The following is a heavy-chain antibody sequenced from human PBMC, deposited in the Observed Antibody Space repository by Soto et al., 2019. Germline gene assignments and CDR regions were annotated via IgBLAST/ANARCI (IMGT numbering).Heavy chain of an antibody. CDR2: IYHSGST. V-gene: IGHV4-4*02. Sequence: QVQLQESGPGLVKPSGTLSLTCAVSGGSISSSNWWSWVRQPPGKGLEWIGEIYHSGSTNYNPSLWNRVTISVDKSKNHCSRKLSSVTAADTAVYYCARELAAAGSGWFDPWGQGTLVTVSS. J-gene: IGHJ5*02. CDR1: GGSISSSNW. CDR3: ARELAAAGSGWFDP. D-gene: IGHD6-13*01.